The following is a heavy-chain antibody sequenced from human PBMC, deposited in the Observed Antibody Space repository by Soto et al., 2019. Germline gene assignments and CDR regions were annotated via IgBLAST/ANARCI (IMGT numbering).Heavy chain of an antibody. Sequence: ASVKVSCKASGGTFSSYAISWVRQAPGQGLEWMGGIIPIFGTANYAQKFQGRVTITADESTSTAYMELSSLRSEDTAVYYCARGGIVVVPAAMRDSGYYYGMDVWGQGTTVTVSS. D-gene: IGHD2-2*01. J-gene: IGHJ6*02. V-gene: IGHV1-69*13. CDR2: IIPIFGTA. CDR1: GGTFSSYA. CDR3: ARGGIVVVPAAMRDSGYYYGMDV.